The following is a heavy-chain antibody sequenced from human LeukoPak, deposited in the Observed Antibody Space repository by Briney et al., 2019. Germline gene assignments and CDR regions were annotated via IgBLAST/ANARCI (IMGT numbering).Heavy chain of an antibody. V-gene: IGHV3-48*03. J-gene: IGHJ4*02. Sequence: QSGGSLRLSCAASGFTFISYEMNWVRQAPGKGLEWVSYISSSGSTIYYADSVKGRFTICRDNAKNSLYLQMNSLRAEDTAVYYCAREPGQDSSGYYYCDYWGQGTLCTVSS. CDR1: GFTFISYE. CDR2: ISSSGSTI. D-gene: IGHD3-22*01. CDR3: AREPGQDSSGYYYCDY.